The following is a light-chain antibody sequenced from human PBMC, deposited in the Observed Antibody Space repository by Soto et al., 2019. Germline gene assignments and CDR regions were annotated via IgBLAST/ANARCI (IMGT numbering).Light chain of an antibody. Sequence: EIVMTQSPASLSVSPGERATISCRASQSVSSNLAWYQQKPGQAPKLLIYGASTRSTGIPARFSGSGSGTEFTLTISSLQYEDFAVSYCQQYNNWPPRTFGQGTRLEIK. CDR2: GAS. CDR3: QQYNNWPPRT. V-gene: IGKV3D-15*01. CDR1: QSVSSN. J-gene: IGKJ5*01.